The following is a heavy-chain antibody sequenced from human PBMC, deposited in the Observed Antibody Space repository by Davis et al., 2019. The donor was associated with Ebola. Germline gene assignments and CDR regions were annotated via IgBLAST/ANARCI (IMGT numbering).Heavy chain of an antibody. D-gene: IGHD3-16*01. CDR3: ARDPYYVWATYGRAGDAFNI. CDR1: GYTLTDYY. V-gene: IGHV1-2*02. J-gene: IGHJ3*02. Sequence: ASVKVSCKASGYTLTDYYMHWVRQAPGQGLEWMGWINPNRDGANYAQKFQGRVTMTRDTSISTVYMELTSLGSDDTAVYYCARDPYYVWATYGRAGDAFNIWGQGTMVTVSS. CDR2: INPNRDGA.